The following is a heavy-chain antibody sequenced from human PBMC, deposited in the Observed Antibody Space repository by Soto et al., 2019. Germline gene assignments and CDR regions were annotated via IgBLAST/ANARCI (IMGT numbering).Heavy chain of an antibody. CDR2: ISSSGSTI. D-gene: IGHD3-9*01. CDR3: ARIAAYYDILTGYSGYYYYMEV. Sequence: PVWPLRVSCAASLFTFSDYYMSLIRQYPFKVLELVSYISSSGSTIYYADSVEGRFTISRDNAKNSLYLQMNSLRAEDTAVYYCARIAAYYDILTGYSGYYYYMEVWGKGTTVTVSS. J-gene: IGHJ6*03. V-gene: IGHV3-11*01. CDR1: LFTFSDYY.